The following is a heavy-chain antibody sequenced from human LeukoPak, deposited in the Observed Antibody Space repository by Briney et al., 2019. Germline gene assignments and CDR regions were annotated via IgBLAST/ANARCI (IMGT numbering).Heavy chain of an antibody. Sequence: GGSLRLSCAASGFTFSSYDMHWVRQATGKGLEWVSAIGTAGDTYYPGSVKGRFTISRDNSKNTLYLQMNSLRAKDTAVYYCAKGIYSSGWSYFDYWGHGTLVTVSS. D-gene: IGHD6-19*01. CDR2: IGTAGDT. J-gene: IGHJ4*01. CDR3: AKGIYSSGWSYFDY. V-gene: IGHV3-13*01. CDR1: GFTFSSYD.